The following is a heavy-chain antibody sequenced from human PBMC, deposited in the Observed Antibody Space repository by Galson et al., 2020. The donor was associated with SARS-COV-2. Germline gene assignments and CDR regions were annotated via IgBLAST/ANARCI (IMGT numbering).Heavy chain of an antibody. CDR2: VSWNGGSI. V-gene: IGHV3-9*01. Sequence: SLKISCAASGFSFDDYAMHWVRQAPGKGLEWVSRVSWNGGSIGYADSVKGRFIISRDNAKNSLYLQINSLRAEDTALYYCAKVSDGFDIWGQGTMVAVSS. CDR3: AKVSDGFDI. J-gene: IGHJ3*02. CDR1: GFSFDDYA.